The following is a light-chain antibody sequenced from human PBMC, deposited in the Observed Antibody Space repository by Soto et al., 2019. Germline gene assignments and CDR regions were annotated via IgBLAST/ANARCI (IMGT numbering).Light chain of an antibody. CDR1: ESLVHSDGNTY. V-gene: IGKV2-24*01. J-gene: IGKJ1*01. CDR3: MQATQFSWT. Sequence: DIVMTQSPLSSPVTLGQPASISCRSSESLVHSDGNTYLSWLHQRPGQPPRLLIYKISKRLPGVPERISGSGEGTEFTLKISRVEAEDVGIYYCMQATQFSWTFGQGTKVEV. CDR2: KIS.